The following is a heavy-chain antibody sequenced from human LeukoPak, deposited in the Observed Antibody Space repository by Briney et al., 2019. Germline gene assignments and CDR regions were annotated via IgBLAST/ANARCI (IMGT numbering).Heavy chain of an antibody. CDR1: GFTFSSYA. CDR3: VKDYATIAAAANPLFDY. V-gene: IGHV3-23*01. J-gene: IGHJ4*02. Sequence: GGSLRLSCAASGFTFSSYAVTWVRQAPGKGLEWVSGITGSGDTTFYADSVKGRFTISRDNSKNTLYLQMHSLRAEDTAVYYCVKDYATIAAAANPLFDYWGQGSLVTVSS. D-gene: IGHD6-13*01. CDR2: ITGSGDTT.